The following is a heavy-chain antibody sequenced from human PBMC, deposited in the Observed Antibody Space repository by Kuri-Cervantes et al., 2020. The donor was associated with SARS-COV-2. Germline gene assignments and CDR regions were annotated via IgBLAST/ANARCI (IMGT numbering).Heavy chain of an antibody. J-gene: IGHJ4*02. V-gene: IGHV3-21*01. CDR3: AREGITAAGRDFDY. CDR1: GFTFSSYS. CDR2: ISSSSSYI. Sequence: LSLTCAASGFTFSSYSMNWVRQAPGKGLEWVSSISSSSSYIYYADSVKGRFTISRDNAKNSLYLQMNSLRAGDTALYFCAREGITAAGRDFDYWGQGTLVTVSS. D-gene: IGHD6-25*01.